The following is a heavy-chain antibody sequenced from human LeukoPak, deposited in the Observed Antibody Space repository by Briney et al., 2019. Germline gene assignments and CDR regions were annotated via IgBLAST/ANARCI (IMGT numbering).Heavy chain of an antibody. Sequence: ASVKVSCKASGYTFTSYSINWVRQAPGQGLEWMGWISAYNGNTNYAQKLQGRVTMTTDTSTSTAYMELRSLRSDDTAVYYCAQYYYDSSGYYWVQRASPPNAFDIWGQGTMVTVSS. D-gene: IGHD3-22*01. CDR3: AQYYYDSSGYYWVQRASPPNAFDI. J-gene: IGHJ3*02. CDR1: GYTFTSYS. CDR2: ISAYNGNT. V-gene: IGHV1-18*01.